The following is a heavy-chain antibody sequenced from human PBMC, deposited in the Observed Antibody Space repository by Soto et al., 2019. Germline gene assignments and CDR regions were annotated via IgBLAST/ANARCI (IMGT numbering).Heavy chain of an antibody. V-gene: IGHV4-59*01. J-gene: IGHJ4*02. CDR3: ARVTSGYRPHFEY. CDR2: IYYSGST. CDR1: GGSISGYY. D-gene: IGHD3-3*01. Sequence: QVQLQESGPGLVKPSETLSLTCTVSGGSISGYYWSWIRQPPGKGLESIGYIYYSGSTNYKHSLKSRATISVDTSKNQFSLKLSSVTAADTAVYYCARVTSGYRPHFEYWGQGTLVTVSS.